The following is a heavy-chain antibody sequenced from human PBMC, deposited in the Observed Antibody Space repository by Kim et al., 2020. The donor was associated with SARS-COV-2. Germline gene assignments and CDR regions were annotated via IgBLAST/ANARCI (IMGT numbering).Heavy chain of an antibody. Sequence: SETLSLTCTVSGASVSSGSYYWTWIRQPPGKGLEWIGFMSYSGSTNYNPSLKSRVSISLDTSKNQFSLKVSSVNAADTAVYYCALSGGYCSGGDCYRGWFDPWGPGTLVTVSS. CDR2: MSYSGST. CDR3: ALSGGYCSGGDCYRGWFDP. V-gene: IGHV4-61*01. D-gene: IGHD2-15*01. CDR1: GASVSSGSYY. J-gene: IGHJ5*02.